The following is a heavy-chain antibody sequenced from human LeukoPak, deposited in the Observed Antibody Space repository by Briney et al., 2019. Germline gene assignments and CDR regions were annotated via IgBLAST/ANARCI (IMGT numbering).Heavy chain of an antibody. CDR2: IYSGGST. CDR3: AIGVPCTTTSCYYVDY. D-gene: IGHD2-2*01. CDR1: GFTFSSYW. Sequence: PGGSLRLSCAASGFTFSSYWMSWVRQAPGKGLEWVSVIYSGGSTYSADSVRGRFNISSDNSKNTLYLQMNSLRADDTAVYYCAIGVPCTTTSCYYVDYWGQGTLVTVSS. J-gene: IGHJ4*02. V-gene: IGHV3-53*05.